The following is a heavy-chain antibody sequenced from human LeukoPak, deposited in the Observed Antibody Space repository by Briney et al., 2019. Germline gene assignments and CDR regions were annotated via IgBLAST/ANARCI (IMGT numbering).Heavy chain of an antibody. CDR2: INTDGSVT. D-gene: IGHD6-19*01. Sequence: GGSLRLSCAASGFTFSNYWMHWARQAPGKGLVWVSSINTDGSVTNYADSVKGRFTISRDNVKGTLYLQMNSLRDEDTAVYYCARDSPLPGIAVAGTAGGDYWGQGTLVTVSS. CDR1: GFTFSNYW. J-gene: IGHJ4*02. CDR3: ARDSPLPGIAVAGTAGGDY. V-gene: IGHV3-74*01.